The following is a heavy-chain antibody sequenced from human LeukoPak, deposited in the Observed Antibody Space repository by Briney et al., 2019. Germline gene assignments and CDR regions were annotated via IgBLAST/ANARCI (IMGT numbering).Heavy chain of an antibody. Sequence: SETLSLTCTVSGGSISSYYWSWIRQPAGKGLEWIGRIYTSGSTNYNPSLKSRVTMSVDTSKNQFSLKLSSVTAADTVVYYCARVILCEYSSSSDNHHFYRDVWGKGTTVTVSS. CDR2: IYTSGST. J-gene: IGHJ6*03. CDR3: ARVILCEYSSSSDNHHFYRDV. V-gene: IGHV4-4*07. D-gene: IGHD6-6*01. CDR1: GGSISSYY.